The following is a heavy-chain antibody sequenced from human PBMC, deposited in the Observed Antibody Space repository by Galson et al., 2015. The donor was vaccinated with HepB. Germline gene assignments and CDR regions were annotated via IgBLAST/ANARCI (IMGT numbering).Heavy chain of an antibody. Sequence: SLRLSCAASGFTSSSYWMSWVRQAPGKGLEWVSGISWNSGSIGYADSVKGRFTISRDNGKNSLYLQMNSLRAEDTALYYCTKALGYSSGPPHDWGQGTLVTVSS. CDR2: ISWNSGSI. CDR1: GFTSSSYW. CDR3: TKALGYSSGPPHD. J-gene: IGHJ4*02. D-gene: IGHD6-19*01. V-gene: IGHV3-9*02.